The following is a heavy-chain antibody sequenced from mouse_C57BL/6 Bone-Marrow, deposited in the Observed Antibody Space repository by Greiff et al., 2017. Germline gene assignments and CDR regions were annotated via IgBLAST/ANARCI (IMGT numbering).Heavy chain of an antibody. J-gene: IGHJ4*01. V-gene: IGHV1-55*01. CDR1: GYTFTSYW. Sequence: QVQLQQPGAELVKPGASVKMSCKASGYTFTSYWITWVKQRPGQGLEWIGDIYPGSGSTNYNEKFKSKATLTVDTSSSTAYMQLSSLTAADSAVYYCASHRLWYLMDYWGQGTSVTVSS. D-gene: IGHD2-1*01. CDR3: ASHRLWYLMDY. CDR2: IYPGSGST.